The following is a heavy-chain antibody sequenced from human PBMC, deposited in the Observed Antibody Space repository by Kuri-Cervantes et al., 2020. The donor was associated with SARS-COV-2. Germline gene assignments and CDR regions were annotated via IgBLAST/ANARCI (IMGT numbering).Heavy chain of an antibody. V-gene: IGHV3-23*01. D-gene: IGHD3-10*01. CDR3: AKDERLSEGFGVNYFDY. CDR2: ISGSGGST. CDR1: GFTSGAYA. Sequence: GESLKISCTASGFTSGAYAMSWFRQAPGKGLEWVSAISGSGGSTYYADSVKGRFTISRDNSKNTLYLQMNSLRAEDTAVYYCAKDERLSEGFGVNYFDYWGQGTLVTVSS. J-gene: IGHJ4*02.